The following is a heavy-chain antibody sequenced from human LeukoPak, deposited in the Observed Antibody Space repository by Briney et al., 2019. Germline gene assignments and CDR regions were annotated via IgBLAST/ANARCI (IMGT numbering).Heavy chain of an antibody. Sequence: GRSLRLSCAASGFTFSSYWMHWVRQARAKGLVWVSGINSDGSSTSYADSVKGRFTISRDNAKNTMYLQMNSLRAEDTAVYYCASILMTAVTDFDYWGQGTLVTVFS. V-gene: IGHV3-74*01. D-gene: IGHD4-11*01. CDR1: GFTFSSYW. J-gene: IGHJ4*02. CDR3: ASILMTAVTDFDY. CDR2: INSDGSST.